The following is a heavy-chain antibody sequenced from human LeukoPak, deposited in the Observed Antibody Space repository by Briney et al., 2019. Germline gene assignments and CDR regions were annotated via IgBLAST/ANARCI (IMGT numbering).Heavy chain of an antibody. CDR2: IKQDGSEK. V-gene: IGHV3-7*03. CDR1: GFTFSSYW. CDR3: AKDLGVAGSNHDAFDI. D-gene: IGHD6-19*01. Sequence: GGSLRLSCAASGFTFSSYWMSWVRQAPGKGLEWVANIKQDGSEKYYVDSVKGRFTISRDNAKNSLYLQMNSLRAEDTAVYYCAKDLGVAGSNHDAFDIWGQGTMVTVSS. J-gene: IGHJ3*02.